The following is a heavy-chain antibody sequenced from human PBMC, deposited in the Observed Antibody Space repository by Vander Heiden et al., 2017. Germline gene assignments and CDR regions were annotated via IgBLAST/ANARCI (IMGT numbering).Heavy chain of an antibody. Sequence: QVQLVQSGAEVKKPGASVTVSCRASGYTFTRYALNWVRQATGQGLEWMGRVNPISGGTDYAQQFKGRVTMTRNTSINTVYMELSSLRSEDTAVYFCAKDLHCSSPSCSTLENDYGMDIWGQGTTVTVSS. CDR1: GYTFTRYA. CDR3: AKDLHCSSPSCSTLENDYGMDI. CDR2: VNPISGGT. D-gene: IGHD2-2*02. V-gene: IGHV1-8*01. J-gene: IGHJ6*02.